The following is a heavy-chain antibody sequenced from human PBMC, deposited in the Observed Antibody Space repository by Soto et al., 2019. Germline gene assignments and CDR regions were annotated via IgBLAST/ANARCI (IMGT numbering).Heavy chain of an antibody. CDR3: ARSGYNWNDIRFDS. V-gene: IGHV4-59*08. J-gene: IGHJ4*02. CDR1: GGSLTSYY. Sequence: PSETLSLTCTVSGGSLTSYYWIWILQPPGGGLEWIGYIYYSGSTNYNPSLKSRVTMSVDTSKNQFSLKLTSVTAADTAVYYCARSGYNWNDIRFDSWGQGTLVTVSS. D-gene: IGHD1-20*01. CDR2: IYYSGST.